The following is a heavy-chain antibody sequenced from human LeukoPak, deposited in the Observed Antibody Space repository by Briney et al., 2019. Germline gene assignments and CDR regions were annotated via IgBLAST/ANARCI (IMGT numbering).Heavy chain of an antibody. Sequence: GGSLRLSCAASGFTFSSYAMSWVHQAPGKGLEWVSAISGSGGSTYYADSVKGRFTISRDNSKNTLYLQMNSLRAEDTAVYYCAKDEASGSYFDYWGQGTLVTVSS. CDR2: ISGSGGST. J-gene: IGHJ4*02. D-gene: IGHD1-26*01. CDR1: GFTFSSYA. V-gene: IGHV3-23*01. CDR3: AKDEASGSYFDY.